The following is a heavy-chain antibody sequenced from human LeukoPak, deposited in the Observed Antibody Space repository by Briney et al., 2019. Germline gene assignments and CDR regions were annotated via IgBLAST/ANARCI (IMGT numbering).Heavy chain of an antibody. D-gene: IGHD2-2*02. V-gene: IGHV1-18*01. Sequence: ASVKVSCKASGYTFTSYGISWVRQAPGQGLEWMGWISAYNGNTNYAQKLQGRVTMTTDTSTSTAYMELRSLRSDDTAVYYCARSKLHEKGYCSSTSCYTLAYWGQGTLVTVSS. CDR3: ARSKLHEKGYCSSTSCYTLAY. J-gene: IGHJ4*02. CDR2: ISAYNGNT. CDR1: GYTFTSYG.